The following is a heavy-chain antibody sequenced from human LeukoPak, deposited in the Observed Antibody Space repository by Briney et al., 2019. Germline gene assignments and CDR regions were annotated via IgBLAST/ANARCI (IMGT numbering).Heavy chain of an antibody. D-gene: IGHD1-26*01. Sequence: ASVKVSCKASVYTFNNYGINWVRQAPGQGLEWMGWISTYNDNTNYAQKLQGRVTMTTDTSTSTAYMELRSLTSDDTAVYYCARVVFDVGFQFDFWGQGTLVTVSS. CDR1: VYTFNNYG. V-gene: IGHV1-18*01. CDR2: ISTYNDNT. J-gene: IGHJ4*02. CDR3: ARVVFDVGFQFDF.